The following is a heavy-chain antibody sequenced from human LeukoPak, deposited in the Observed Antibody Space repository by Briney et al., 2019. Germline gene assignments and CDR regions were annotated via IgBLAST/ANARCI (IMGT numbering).Heavy chain of an antibody. CDR3: AKDQSTAMVDY. V-gene: IGHV3-33*06. D-gene: IGHD5-18*01. CDR2: IWYDGSKE. CDR1: GFTFSTHG. J-gene: IGHJ4*02. Sequence: GRSLRLSCAASGFTFSTHGMPWVRQAPGKGLEWVAIIWYDGSKEYYADSVKGRFTISRDNSKNTLYLQMNRLRAEDTAVYYCAKDQSTAMVDYWGQGTLVTVSS.